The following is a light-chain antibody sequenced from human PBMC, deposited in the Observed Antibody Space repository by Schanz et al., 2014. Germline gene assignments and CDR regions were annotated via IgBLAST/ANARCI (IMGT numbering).Light chain of an antibody. CDR3: QSYDSSLSGAV. CDR1: SSNIGSSI. V-gene: IGLV1-44*01. CDR2: RNN. Sequence: QSVLTQPPSASGTPGQRVTISCSGGSSNIGSSIVHWYQQVPGTAPKLLMYRNNQRPSGVPDRFSGSKSGTSASLAITGLQAEDEADYYCQSYDSSLSGAVFGGGTKLTVL. J-gene: IGLJ2*01.